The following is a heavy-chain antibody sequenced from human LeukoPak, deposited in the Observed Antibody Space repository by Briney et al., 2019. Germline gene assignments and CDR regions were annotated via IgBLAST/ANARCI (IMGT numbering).Heavy chain of an antibody. J-gene: IGHJ4*02. CDR3: ARLVVPAAMVGKYFDY. Sequence: GGSLRLSCVASGFTFSNYAMSWVRQTPGKGLEWVSTLSGGSSVTNYADSVKGRFTISRDNSKNTLYLQMSSLRDEDTAVYYCARLVVPAAMVGKYFDYWGQGTLVTVSS. D-gene: IGHD2-2*01. CDR1: GFTFSNYA. CDR2: LSGGSSVT. V-gene: IGHV3-23*01.